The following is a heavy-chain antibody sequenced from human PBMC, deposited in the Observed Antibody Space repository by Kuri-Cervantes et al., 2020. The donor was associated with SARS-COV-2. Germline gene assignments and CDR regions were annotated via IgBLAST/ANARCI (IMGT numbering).Heavy chain of an antibody. CDR3: ARGGCGGDCYSEQYFDY. V-gene: IGHV3-74*01. Sequence: GESLKISCAASGFTFSGHWIHWVRQAPGKGLVWVSRINPDGSYTNNADSVKGRFTISRDNAKNSLYLQMNSLRAEDTAVYYCARGGCGGDCYSEQYFDYWGQGTLVTVSS. CDR1: GFTFSGHW. CDR2: INPDGSYT. D-gene: IGHD2-21*02. J-gene: IGHJ4*02.